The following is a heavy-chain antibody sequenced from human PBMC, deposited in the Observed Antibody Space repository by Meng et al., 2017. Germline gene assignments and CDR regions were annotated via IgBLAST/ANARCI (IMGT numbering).Heavy chain of an antibody. D-gene: IGHD6-6*01. J-gene: IGHJ5*02. Sequence: QVQLQQWGAGLLKPSETLSLTCAGYGGSFSGYYWSWIRQPPGKGLEWIGEINHSGSTNYNPSLKSRVTISVDTSKNQFSLKLSSVTAADTAVYYCARRRGGSSDWFDPWGQGTLVTVSS. V-gene: IGHV4-34*01. CDR1: GGSFSGYY. CDR2: INHSGST. CDR3: ARRRGGSSDWFDP.